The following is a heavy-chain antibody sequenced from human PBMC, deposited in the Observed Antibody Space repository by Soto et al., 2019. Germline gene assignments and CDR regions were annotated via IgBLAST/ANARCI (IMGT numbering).Heavy chain of an antibody. Sequence: GGSLRLSCAASGFTFSSYAMSWVRQAPGKGLEWVSGIDDGGASTYYADSMKGRFTISRDNSKNTLYLQMNGLRVEDTAVYYCAKDVYRSATMPRFDTWGQGTLVTVSS. CDR1: GFTFSSYA. CDR2: IDDGGAST. J-gene: IGHJ5*02. D-gene: IGHD2-2*01. CDR3: AKDVYRSATMPRFDT. V-gene: IGHV3-23*01.